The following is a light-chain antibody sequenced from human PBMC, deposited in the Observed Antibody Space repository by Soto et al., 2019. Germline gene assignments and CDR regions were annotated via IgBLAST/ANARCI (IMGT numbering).Light chain of an antibody. CDR2: DVS. CDR3: SSYTSSSTWV. Sequence: QSALTQPASVSGSPGQSIAISCTGTSIDVGGYNYVSWYQQHPGKTPNLMIYDVSNRPSGVSNRFSGSKSGNTASLTISGLQAEDEADYYCSSYTSSSTWVFGGGTKVTVL. CDR1: SIDVGGYNY. J-gene: IGLJ3*02. V-gene: IGLV2-14*01.